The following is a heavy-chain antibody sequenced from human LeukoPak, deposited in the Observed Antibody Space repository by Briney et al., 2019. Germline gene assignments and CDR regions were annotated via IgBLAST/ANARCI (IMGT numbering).Heavy chain of an antibody. J-gene: IGHJ6*03. V-gene: IGHV4-4*09. D-gene: IGHD2-2*01. CDR1: GGSISSYY. CDR2: IYTSGST. Sequence: SETLSLTCTVSGGSISSYYWSWIRQPPGKGLERIGYIYTSGSTNYNPSLKSRVTISVDTSKNQFSLKLSSVTAADTAVYYCARTILGYCSSTSCYPAYYMDVWGKGTTVTVSS. CDR3: ARTILGYCSSTSCYPAYYMDV.